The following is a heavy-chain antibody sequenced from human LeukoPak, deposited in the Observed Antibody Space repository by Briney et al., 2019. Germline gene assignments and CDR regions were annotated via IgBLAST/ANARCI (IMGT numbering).Heavy chain of an antibody. Sequence: GGSLRLSCAASGFTFSSYSMHWVRQAPGKGLEWVAVISYDGSNKYYADSVKGRFTISRDNSKNTLYLQMNSLRAEDTAVYYCAKDLGGQWLYYYYGMDVWGQGTTVTVSS. CDR3: AKDLGGQWLYYYYGMDV. CDR1: GFTFSSYS. V-gene: IGHV3-30*18. J-gene: IGHJ6*02. CDR2: ISYDGSNK. D-gene: IGHD6-19*01.